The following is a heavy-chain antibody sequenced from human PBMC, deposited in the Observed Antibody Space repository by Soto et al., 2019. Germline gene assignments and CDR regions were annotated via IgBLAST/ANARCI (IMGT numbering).Heavy chain of an antibody. CDR2: ISYDGSNK. J-gene: IGHJ4*02. CDR1: GFTFSSYG. CDR3: AIDRRYYYDSSGYPY. V-gene: IGHV3-30*03. Sequence: GGSLRLSCAASGFTFSSYGMHWVRQAPGKGLEWVAVISYDGSNKYYADSVKGRFTISRDNSKNTLYLQMNSLRAEDTAVYYCAIDRRYYYDSSGYPYRGQRTLVTVSS. D-gene: IGHD3-22*01.